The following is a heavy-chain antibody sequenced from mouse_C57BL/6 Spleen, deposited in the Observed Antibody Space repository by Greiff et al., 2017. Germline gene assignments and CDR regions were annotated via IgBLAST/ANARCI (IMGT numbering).Heavy chain of an antibody. CDR1: GFTFSSYA. CDR3: ARGNYDYFDY. V-gene: IGHV5-4*03. J-gene: IGHJ2*01. D-gene: IGHD2-1*01. CDR2: ISDGGSYT. Sequence: EVKLVESGGGLVKPGGSLKLSCAASGFTFSSYAMSWVRQTPEKRLEWVATISDGGSYTYYPDNVKGRFTISRDNAKNNLYLQMSHLKSEDTAMYYCARGNYDYFDYWGQGTTHTVSS.